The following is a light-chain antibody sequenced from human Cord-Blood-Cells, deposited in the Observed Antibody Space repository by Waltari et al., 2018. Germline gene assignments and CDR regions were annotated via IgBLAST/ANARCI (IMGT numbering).Light chain of an antibody. CDR2: AAS. CDR3: QQSYSTSWT. Sequence: DIQMTQSPSSLSAYVGDRVTITCRASQSISSYLNWYQQKPGNAPKLLIYAASSLQSGVPSRFSGSGSGTDFTLTISSLQPEDFATYYCQQSYSTSWTFGQGTKVEIK. V-gene: IGKV1-39*01. J-gene: IGKJ1*01. CDR1: QSISSY.